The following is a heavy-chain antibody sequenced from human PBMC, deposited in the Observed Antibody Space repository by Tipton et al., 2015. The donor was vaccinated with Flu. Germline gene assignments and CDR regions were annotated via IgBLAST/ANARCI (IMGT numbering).Heavy chain of an antibody. J-gene: IGHJ2*01. CDR2: IYPSGTT. V-gene: IGHV4-39*01. D-gene: IGHD2-15*01. CDR1: SGSIRSTNYF. Sequence: TLSLTCTVSSGSIRSTNYFCAWIRQPPGKRLELIGSIYPSGTTYYNPSLKSRVTISVDTSKSQFSLRLTSVTAADTAVYYCASERLHEISHLPWYFDLWGRGTLVIVSS. CDR3: ASERLHEISHLPWYFDL.